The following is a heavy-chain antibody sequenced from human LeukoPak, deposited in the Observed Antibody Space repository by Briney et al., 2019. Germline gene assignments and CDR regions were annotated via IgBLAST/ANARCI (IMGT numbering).Heavy chain of an antibody. D-gene: IGHD3-22*01. CDR2: ISKSAGDT. V-gene: IGHV3-23*01. Sequence: ETLSLTCTVSGGSISSSSYYWGWIRQPPGKGLEWVSTISKSAGDTYYADSVRGRFSISRDNSKSTLTLQMNSLRVEDTAFYYCAKDGYYDSSPYYTIDPALYGESFQHWGQGTLVTVSS. CDR1: GGSISSSSYY. J-gene: IGHJ1*01. CDR3: AKDGYYDSSPYYTIDPALYGESFQH.